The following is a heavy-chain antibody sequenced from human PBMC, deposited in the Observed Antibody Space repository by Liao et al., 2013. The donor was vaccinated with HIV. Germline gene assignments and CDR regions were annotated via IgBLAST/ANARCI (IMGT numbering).Heavy chain of an antibody. CDR1: GGSISSGSYY. CDR2: IYTSGST. CDR3: ARSVLEWLNYYYYYMDV. J-gene: IGHJ6*03. V-gene: IGHV4-61*02. D-gene: IGHD3-3*01. Sequence: QVQLQESGPGLVKPSQTLSLTCTVSGGSISSGSYYWSWIRQPAGKGLEWIGRIYTSGSTNYNPSLKSRVTMSVDTSKNQFSLKLSSVTAADTAVYYCARSVLEWLNYYYYYMDVWGKGTTVTVSS.